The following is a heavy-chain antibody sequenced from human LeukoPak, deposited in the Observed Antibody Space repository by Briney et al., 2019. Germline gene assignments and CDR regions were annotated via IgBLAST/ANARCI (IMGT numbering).Heavy chain of an antibody. J-gene: IGHJ4*02. CDR3: AKDGGIAVAGDY. D-gene: IGHD6-19*01. V-gene: IGHV3-23*01. CDR1: GFTFSSYA. Sequence: AGGSLRLSCAASGFTFSSYAMSWVRQAPGKGLGWVSAISGSGGSTYYADSVKGRFTISRDNSKNTLYLQMNSLRAEDTAVYYCAKDGGIAVAGDYWGQGTLVTVSS. CDR2: ISGSGGST.